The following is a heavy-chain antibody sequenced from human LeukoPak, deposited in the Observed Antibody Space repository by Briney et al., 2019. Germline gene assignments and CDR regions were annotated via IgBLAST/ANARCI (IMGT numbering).Heavy chain of an antibody. CDR1: GYTLTELS. J-gene: IGHJ4*02. D-gene: IGHD3-22*01. V-gene: IGHV1-24*01. CDR2: FDPEDGET. CDR3: ATDYRLRWGRSGYLGY. Sequence: ASVKVSCKVSGYTLTELSMHWVRQAPGKGLEWMGGFDPEDGETIYAQKSQGRVTMTEDTSTDTAYMELSSLRSEDTAVYYCATDYRLRWGRSGYLGYWGQGTLVTVSS.